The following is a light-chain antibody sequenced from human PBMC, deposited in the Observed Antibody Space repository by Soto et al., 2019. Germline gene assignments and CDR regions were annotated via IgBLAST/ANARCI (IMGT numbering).Light chain of an antibody. CDR2: AAS. CDR3: QQAYSFPIT. V-gene: IGKV1-12*01. CDR1: QAVSTW. J-gene: IGKJ5*01. Sequence: DIQMTQSPSSVSASVGDTVTITCRASQAVSTWLAWYQQKPGGAPKLLIYAASTLQSGVPSRFSGSGSGTDFTLTINSLQPEDSATYYCQQAYSFPITFGQGTRLEI.